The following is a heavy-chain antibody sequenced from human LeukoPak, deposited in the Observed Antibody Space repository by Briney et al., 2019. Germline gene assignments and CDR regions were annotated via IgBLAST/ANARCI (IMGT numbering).Heavy chain of an antibody. J-gene: IGHJ4*02. Sequence: GGSLRLSCAASGFTFSSYWMSWVRQAPGKGLEWVANIKQDGSEKYYVDSVKGRFTISRDNAKNSLYLQMNSLRAEDTAVYYCASGRSDSSGYYFSGTYWGQGTLVTVSS. CDR1: GFTFSSYW. D-gene: IGHD3-22*01. CDR3: ASGRSDSSGYYFSGTY. V-gene: IGHV3-7*01. CDR2: IKQDGSEK.